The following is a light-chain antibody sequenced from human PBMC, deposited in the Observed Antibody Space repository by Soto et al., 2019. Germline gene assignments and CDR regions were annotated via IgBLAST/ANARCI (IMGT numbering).Light chain of an antibody. Sequence: DIQLTQSPSVLSASVGDTVTITCRXSQALSNYLAWYQQKPGKAPDLLIYSASTLQSGVPSRFSGSGSETEFSLTIRALQPEDFATYYCQQLSRYPLTFGGGTKVDIK. V-gene: IGKV1-9*01. J-gene: IGKJ4*01. CDR3: QQLSRYPLT. CDR2: SAS. CDR1: QALSNY.